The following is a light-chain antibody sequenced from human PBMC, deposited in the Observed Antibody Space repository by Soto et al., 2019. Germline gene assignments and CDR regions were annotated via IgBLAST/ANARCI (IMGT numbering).Light chain of an antibody. CDR1: QSVGNN. V-gene: IGKV3-15*01. CDR2: GAS. CDR3: QQYNGWPIT. J-gene: IGKJ5*01. Sequence: EIVLTQSPGTLSLSPGERVTLSFRASQSVGNNLAWHQPTPGQAPRLFIYGASTRETGFPARFSGSGAGTEFTLPISSLQSEDFAVYDCQQYNGWPITFGQGTRLEI.